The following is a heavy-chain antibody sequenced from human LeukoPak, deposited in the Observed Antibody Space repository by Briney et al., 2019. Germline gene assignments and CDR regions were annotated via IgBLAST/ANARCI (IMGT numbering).Heavy chain of an antibody. CDR2: IYYSGST. D-gene: IGHD2-15*01. V-gene: IGHV4-39*07. Sequence: PSETLSLTCTVSGGSISSSSYYWGWIRQPPGKGLEWIGSIYYSGSTYYNPSLKSRVTISVDTSKNQFSLKLSSVTAADTAVYYCARDPVYCSGGSCYNWFDPWGQGTLVTVSS. CDR1: GGSISSSSYY. CDR3: ARDPVYCSGGSCYNWFDP. J-gene: IGHJ5*02.